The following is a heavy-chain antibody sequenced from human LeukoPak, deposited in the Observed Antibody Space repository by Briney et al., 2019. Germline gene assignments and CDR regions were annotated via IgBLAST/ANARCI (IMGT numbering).Heavy chain of an antibody. D-gene: IGHD4-17*01. Sequence: SETLSLTCTVSGGSISTSSYYWGWVRQPPGKGLEWIGNIFYSGSTYYNPSLKSRVTISVDTSKNQFSLKLSSVTAADTAVYYCARATTFDYWGQGTLVTVSS. V-gene: IGHV4-39*07. J-gene: IGHJ4*02. CDR1: GGSISTSSYY. CDR2: IFYSGST. CDR3: ARATTFDY.